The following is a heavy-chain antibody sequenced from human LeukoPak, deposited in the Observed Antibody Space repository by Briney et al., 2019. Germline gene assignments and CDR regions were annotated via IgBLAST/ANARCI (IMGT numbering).Heavy chain of an antibody. D-gene: IGHD3-22*01. Sequence: PGGSLRLSCAASGFSFENYAMHWVRQAPGKGLEWLAVISYNGRKEYYADSVKGRFTISRDNSKNTLYLQMNSLRAEDTAVYYCAKSRNYYDSSGYLDYWGQGTLVTVSS. CDR3: AKSRNYYDSSGYLDY. CDR1: GFSFENYA. V-gene: IGHV3-30*18. J-gene: IGHJ4*02. CDR2: ISYNGRKE.